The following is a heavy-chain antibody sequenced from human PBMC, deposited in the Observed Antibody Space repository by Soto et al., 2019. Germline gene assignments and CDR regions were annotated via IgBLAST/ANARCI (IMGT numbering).Heavy chain of an antibody. D-gene: IGHD3-3*01. CDR1: GFTFSSYG. CDR2: IWYDGSNK. J-gene: IGHJ6*02. V-gene: IGHV3-33*01. CDR3: AREHNYDSWSGYYFDYYYGMDV. Sequence: GGSLRLSCAASGFTFSSYGMHWVRQAPGKGLEWVAVIWYDGSNKYYADSVKGRFTISRDNSKNTLYLQMNSLRAEDTAVYYCAREHNYDSWSGYYFDYYYGMDVWGQGPTVTVSS.